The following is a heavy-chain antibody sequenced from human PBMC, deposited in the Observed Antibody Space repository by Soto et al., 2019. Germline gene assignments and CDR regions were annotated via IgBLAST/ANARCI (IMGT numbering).Heavy chain of an antibody. CDR1: GGSISSGDYY. D-gene: IGHD3-22*01. V-gene: IGHV4-30-4*01. CDR3: ARTSLYSYASSPTGRPLAY. Sequence: PSESLSLTWTVSGGSISSGDYYWSWIRQPPGKGLEWIGYIYYSGSTYYNPSLKSRVTISVDTSKNQFSLNLSSVTAADTAVYYCARTSLYSYASSPTGRPLAYWGQVTLDIVSS. CDR2: IYYSGST. J-gene: IGHJ4*02.